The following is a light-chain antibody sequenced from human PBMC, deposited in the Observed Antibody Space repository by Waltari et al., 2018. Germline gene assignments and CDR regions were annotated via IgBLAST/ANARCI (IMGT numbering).Light chain of an antibody. CDR1: SGSVPSTSD. CDR2: KIN. J-gene: IGLJ3*02. V-gene: IGLV8-61*01. Sequence: QIAVTQEPSLSVSPGGTVTLTSALNSGSVPSTSDSSRYQQTPGQTPRTLVYKINTRSSWVPDRSSGSMLGNKAALTITGAQAEDESDYYCALYMGSGIWVFGGGTKLTVL. CDR3: ALYMGSGIWV.